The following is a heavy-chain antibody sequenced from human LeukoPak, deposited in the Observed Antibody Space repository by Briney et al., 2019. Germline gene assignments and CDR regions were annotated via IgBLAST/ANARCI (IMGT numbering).Heavy chain of an antibody. D-gene: IGHD6-19*01. CDR2: ISCDGSNK. J-gene: IGHJ4*02. V-gene: IGHV3-30*04. Sequence: GRSLRLSFAASGFTFSSYAMHWVRQAPGKGLEWVAVISCDGSNKYYADSVKGRFTISRDNSKNTLYLQMNSLRAEDTAVYYCARPPPTSSGWYFDYWGQGTLVTVSS. CDR3: ARPPPTSSGWYFDY. CDR1: GFTFSSYA.